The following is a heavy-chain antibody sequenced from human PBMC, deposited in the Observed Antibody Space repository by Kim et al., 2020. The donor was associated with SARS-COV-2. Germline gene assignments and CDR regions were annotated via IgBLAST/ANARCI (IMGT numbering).Heavy chain of an antibody. V-gene: IGHV3-30*09. J-gene: IGHJ4*02. CDR3: ATDIVVVVAPNFDY. D-gene: IGHD2-15*01. Sequence: ADTVKGRLDISRGNSKNTLDLQRNSVRAEDTAVYYCATDIVVVVAPNFDYWGQGTLVTVSS.